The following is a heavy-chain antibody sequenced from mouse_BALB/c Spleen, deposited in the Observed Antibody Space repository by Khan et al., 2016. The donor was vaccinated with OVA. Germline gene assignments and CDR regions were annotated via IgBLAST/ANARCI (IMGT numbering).Heavy chain of an antibody. D-gene: IGHD1-1*01. V-gene: IGHV1-77*01. CDR3: AWGGYSVFAY. CDR2: IFPGSGTP. J-gene: IGHJ3*01. CDR1: GYTFTDYI. Sequence: QVQLKESVPELVNPGASLKVSCKASGYTFTDYIIGWVKQSTRQGLEWIGDIFPGSGTPYYNEKFKNKATLTADKSSNTAYMQLSSLTSEDSAVYFCAWGGYSVFAYLGQGALVTVSA.